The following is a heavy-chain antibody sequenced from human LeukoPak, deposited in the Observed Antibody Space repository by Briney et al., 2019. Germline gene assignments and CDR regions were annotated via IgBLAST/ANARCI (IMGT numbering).Heavy chain of an antibody. CDR3: ATRDYGQYYFDS. Sequence: GESLKISRKGSGYIFTNYWIAWVRQMPGKGLEWLGIIYPGDSDTTYSPSFQGQFTISVDTSISTAYLQWSSLKASDTAMYYCATRDYGQYYFDSWGQGTLVTVSS. CDR1: GYIFTNYW. V-gene: IGHV5-51*01. J-gene: IGHJ4*02. D-gene: IGHD4/OR15-4a*01. CDR2: IYPGDSDT.